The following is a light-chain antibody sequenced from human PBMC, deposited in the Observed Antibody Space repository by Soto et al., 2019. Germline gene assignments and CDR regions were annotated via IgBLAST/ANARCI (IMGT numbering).Light chain of an antibody. V-gene: IGKV3-15*01. CDR3: QQYNNWPGT. Sequence: EIVLTQSPATLSLSPVERATLSCRASQSVSSYLAWYQQKPGQSPRLLIFGASIRATGIPARFSGSGSGTEFTLTIGSLQSEDCALYYCQQYNNWPGTFGQGTKVDIK. CDR1: QSVSSY. CDR2: GAS. J-gene: IGKJ1*01.